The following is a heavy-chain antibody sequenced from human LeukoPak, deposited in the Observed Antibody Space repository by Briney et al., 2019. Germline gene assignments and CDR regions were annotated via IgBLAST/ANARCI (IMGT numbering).Heavy chain of an antibody. J-gene: IGHJ6*02. CDR2: ISPTGTAI. CDR1: GFTFSGFH. V-gene: IGHV3-11*01. Sequence: GGSLRLSCAASGFTFSGFHMSWVRQAPGKGLEWVSYISPTGTAIYCADSVKGRFTISRDNAKNSLYLQMNSLRADDTAVYYCVRPAGLPSFAMDVWGQGTTVTVSS. D-gene: IGHD2-15*01. CDR3: VRPAGLPSFAMDV.